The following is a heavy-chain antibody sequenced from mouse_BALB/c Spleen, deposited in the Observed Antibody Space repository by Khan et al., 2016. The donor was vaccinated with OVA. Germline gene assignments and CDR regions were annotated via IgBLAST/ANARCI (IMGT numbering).Heavy chain of an antibody. CDR3: ARGFAY. V-gene: IGHV3-2*02. CDR2: IHYSGGT. Sequence: EVQLQESGPGLVKPSQSLSLTCTVTGYSITSDYAWNWIRQFPGNRLEWLGYIHYSGGTRSLPSLKSRISITRDTSKNQFFLQLNSVTPADSATYYCARGFAYWGQGTLVTVS. CDR1: GYSITSDYA. J-gene: IGHJ3*01.